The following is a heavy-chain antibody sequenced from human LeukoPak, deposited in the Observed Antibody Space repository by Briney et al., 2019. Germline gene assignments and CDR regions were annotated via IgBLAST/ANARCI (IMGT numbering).Heavy chain of an antibody. J-gene: IGHJ3*02. CDR3: AGLYGGDAFDI. Sequence: SETLSLTCTVSGGSISSSSYYWGWLRQPPGKGLEWIGSIYYSGSTYYNPSLKSRVTISVDTSKNQFSLKLSSVTAADTAVYYCAGLYGGDAFDIWGQGTMVTVSS. V-gene: IGHV4-39*01. CDR1: GGSISSSSYY. CDR2: IYYSGST. D-gene: IGHD4-23*01.